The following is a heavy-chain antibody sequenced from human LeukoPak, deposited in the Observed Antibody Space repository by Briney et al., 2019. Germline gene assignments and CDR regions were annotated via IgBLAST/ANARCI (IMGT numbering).Heavy chain of an antibody. Sequence: PGGSLRLSCAASGFTFDDYAMHWVRQAPGKGLEWVGHIRSKADGGTPDYIAPVKGRFTISRDDSKDTLYLQMNSLNTEDTAMYYCTTRSPARYCSDGACYSSADYWGQGTLVTVSS. CDR2: IRSKADGGTP. J-gene: IGHJ4*02. CDR3: TTRSPARYCSDGACYSSADY. CDR1: GFTFDDYA. V-gene: IGHV3-15*07. D-gene: IGHD2-15*01.